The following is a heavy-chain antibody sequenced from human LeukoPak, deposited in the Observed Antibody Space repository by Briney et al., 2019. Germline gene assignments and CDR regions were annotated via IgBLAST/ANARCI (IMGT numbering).Heavy chain of an antibody. D-gene: IGHD3-16*01. Sequence: GGSLRLSCAASGFTVSSNYMSWVRQAPGKGLEWASVIYSGGSTYYADSVKGRFTISRDNSKNTLYLQMNSLRAEDTAVYYCARVALGYFDYWGQGTLVTVSS. CDR1: GFTVSSNY. J-gene: IGHJ4*02. V-gene: IGHV3-66*01. CDR3: ARVALGYFDY. CDR2: IYSGGST.